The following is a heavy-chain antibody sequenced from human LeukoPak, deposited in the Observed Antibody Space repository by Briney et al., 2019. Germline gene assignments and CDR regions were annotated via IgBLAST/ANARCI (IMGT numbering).Heavy chain of an antibody. V-gene: IGHV4-39*07. CDR3: ARAGPGYFDY. CDR1: GGSISSSSYY. CDR2: IYYSGST. D-gene: IGHD1-14*01. J-gene: IGHJ4*02. Sequence: SETLSLTCTVSGGSISSSSYYWGWIRQPPGKGLEWIGSIYYSGSTYYNPSLKSRVTISVDTSKNQFSLKLSSVTAADTAVYYCARAGPGYFDYWGQGTLVTVSS.